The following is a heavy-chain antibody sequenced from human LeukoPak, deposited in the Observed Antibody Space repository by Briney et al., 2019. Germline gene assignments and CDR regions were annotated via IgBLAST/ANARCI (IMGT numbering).Heavy chain of an antibody. Sequence: SETLSLTCTVSGVSISSGDYYWSWLRQPPGKGLEWIGYIYYSGSTYYNPSLKSRVTISVDTSKNQFSLKLSSVTAADTAVYYCATSKSGYWEYNWFDPWGQGTLVTVSS. D-gene: IGHD3-3*01. CDR2: IYYSGST. J-gene: IGHJ5*02. CDR3: ATSKSGYWEYNWFDP. V-gene: IGHV4-30-4*01. CDR1: GVSISSGDYY.